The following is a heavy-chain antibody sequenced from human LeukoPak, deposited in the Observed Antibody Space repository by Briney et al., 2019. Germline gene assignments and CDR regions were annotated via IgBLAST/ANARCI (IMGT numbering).Heavy chain of an antibody. CDR2: INPNSGGT. CDR3: ARDPTITMIVVVEYYFDY. CDR1: GYTCTGYY. Sequence: GASVKVSCKASGYTCTGYYMHWVRQAPGQGLEWMGWINPNSGGTNYAQKFQGRVTMTRDTSISTAYMELSRLRSDATAVYYCARDPTITMIVVVEYYFDYWGQGTLVTVSS. J-gene: IGHJ4*02. V-gene: IGHV1-2*02. D-gene: IGHD3-22*01.